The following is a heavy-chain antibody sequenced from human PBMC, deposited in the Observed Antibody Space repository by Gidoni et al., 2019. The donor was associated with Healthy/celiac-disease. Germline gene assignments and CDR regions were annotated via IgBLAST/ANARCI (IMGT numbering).Heavy chain of an antibody. J-gene: IGHJ6*02. CDR2: ISWNSGSI. CDR1: GFTFDDYA. CDR3: AKDIACSGGSCTLYYYGMDV. V-gene: IGHV3-9*01. Sequence: EVQLVESGGGLVQPGRSLRLSCAASGFTFDDYAMHWVRQAPGKGLEGVSGISWNSGSIGYADSVKCRFTISRDNAKNSLYLQMNSLRAEDTALYYCAKDIACSGGSCTLYYYGMDVWGQGTTVTVSS. D-gene: IGHD2-15*01.